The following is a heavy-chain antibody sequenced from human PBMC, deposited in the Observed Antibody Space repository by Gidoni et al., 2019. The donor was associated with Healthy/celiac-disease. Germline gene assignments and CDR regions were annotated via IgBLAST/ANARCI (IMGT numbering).Heavy chain of an antibody. CDR3: ARHGIAAAGTDFDY. D-gene: IGHD6-13*01. J-gene: IGHJ4*02. CDR1: GGSISSSSYY. V-gene: IGHV4-39*01. CDR2: IYYSGST. Sequence: QLQLQESGPGLVTPSETLSLTCTVSGGSISSSSYYWGWIRQPPGKGLEWIGSIYYSGSTYYNPSLKSRVTISVDTSKNQFSLKLSSVTAADTAVYYCARHGIAAAGTDFDYWGQGTLVTVSS.